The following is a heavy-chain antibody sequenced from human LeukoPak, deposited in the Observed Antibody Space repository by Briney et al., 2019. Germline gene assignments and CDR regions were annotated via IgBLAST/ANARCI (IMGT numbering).Heavy chain of an antibody. D-gene: IGHD6-13*01. J-gene: IGHJ5*02. CDR1: GGTFSSYA. CDR3: ARTSQQLVLSQWWFDP. V-gene: IGHV1-69*06. CDR2: IIPIFGTA. Sequence: GASVKVSCKASGGTFSSYAISWVRQAPGQGLEWMGGIIPIFGTANYAQKFQGRVTITADKSTSTAYMELSSLRSEDTAVYYCARTSQQLVLSQWWFDPWGQETLVTVSS.